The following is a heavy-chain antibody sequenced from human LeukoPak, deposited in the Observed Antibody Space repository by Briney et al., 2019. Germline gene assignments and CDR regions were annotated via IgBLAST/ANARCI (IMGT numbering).Heavy chain of an antibody. Sequence: SETLSLTCAVSGGSISSSNWWGWVRRPPGMGLEWIGEIYHSGSTNYNPSLKSRVTISVDESKNQFSLKLSSVTAADTAVYYCARYHYESSGSYYFDYWGQGTLVTVSS. CDR3: ARYHYESSGSYYFDY. CDR2: IYHSGST. J-gene: IGHJ4*02. D-gene: IGHD3-22*01. CDR1: GGSISSSNW. V-gene: IGHV4-4*02.